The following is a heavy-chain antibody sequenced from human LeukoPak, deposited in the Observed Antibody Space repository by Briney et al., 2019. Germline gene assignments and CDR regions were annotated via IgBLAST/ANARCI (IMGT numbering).Heavy chain of an antibody. D-gene: IGHD6-6*01. CDR3: ARGIGQLAAGWFDP. CDR2: IYYSGST. CDR1: GGSISSSSYY. Sequence: SETLSLTCTVSGGSISSSSYYWGWIRQPPGKGLEWIGSIYYSGSTYYNPSLKSRVTISVDTSKNQFSLKLSSVTAADTAVYYCARGIGQLAAGWFDPWGQGTLVTVSS. J-gene: IGHJ5*02. V-gene: IGHV4-39*01.